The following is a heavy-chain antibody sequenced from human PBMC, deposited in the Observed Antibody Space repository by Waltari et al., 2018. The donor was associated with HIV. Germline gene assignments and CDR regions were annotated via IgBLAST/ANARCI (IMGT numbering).Heavy chain of an antibody. CDR1: GGAISGYY. V-gene: IGHV4-59*01. CDR3: ARGGGYDSGMDV. CDR2: IFYTGST. Sequence: QVQLQESGPGLVKPSETLSLTCSVSGGAISGYYWSWIRQSPGKGLEFIGYIFYTGSTTYNPSLKSRVTISVDTSKNQFSLRLSSVTAADTAVFYCARGGGYDSGMDVWGQGTTVTVSS. D-gene: IGHD2-15*01. J-gene: IGHJ6*02.